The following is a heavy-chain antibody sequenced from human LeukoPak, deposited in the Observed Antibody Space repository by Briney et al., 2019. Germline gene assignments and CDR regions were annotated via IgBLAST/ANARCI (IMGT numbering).Heavy chain of an antibody. Sequence: PSETLSLTCTVSGGSISRNNYYWDWIRQPPGKGLEYIGSIYYSGSTYYNPSLKSRVTISVDTSKNQFSLKLSSVTAADTAVYYCARPYCHSTNCYKFDAFDIWGQGTMVTVSS. CDR3: ARPYCHSTNCYKFDAFDI. D-gene: IGHD2-2*02. J-gene: IGHJ3*02. CDR2: IYYSGST. CDR1: GGSISRNNYY. V-gene: IGHV4-39*01.